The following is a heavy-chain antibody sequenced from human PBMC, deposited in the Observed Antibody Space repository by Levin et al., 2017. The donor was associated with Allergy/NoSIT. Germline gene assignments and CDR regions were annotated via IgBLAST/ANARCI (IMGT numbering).Heavy chain of an antibody. Sequence: NSGGSLRLSCKASGYTFTGYYMHWVRQAPGQGLEWMGWINPNSGGTNYAQKFQGRVTMTRDTSISTAYMELSRLRSDDTAVYYCARGASGWYGGVDPWGQGTLVTVSS. CDR2: INPNSGGT. J-gene: IGHJ5*02. CDR3: ARGASGWYGGVDP. V-gene: IGHV1-2*02. CDR1: GYTFTGYY. D-gene: IGHD6-19*01.